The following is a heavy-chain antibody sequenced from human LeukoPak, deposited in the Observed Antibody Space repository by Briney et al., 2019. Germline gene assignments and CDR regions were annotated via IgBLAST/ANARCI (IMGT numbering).Heavy chain of an antibody. J-gene: IGHJ6*03. Sequence: SVKVSCKASGGTFSSYAISWVRQAPGQGLEWMGGIIPIFGTANYAQKFQGRVTITADESTSTAYMELSSLRPEDTAVYYCARDGYYDSSGYDYYYYMDVWGKGTTVTVSS. D-gene: IGHD3-22*01. CDR1: GGTFSSYA. CDR3: ARDGYYDSSGYDYYYYMDV. V-gene: IGHV1-69*13. CDR2: IIPIFGTA.